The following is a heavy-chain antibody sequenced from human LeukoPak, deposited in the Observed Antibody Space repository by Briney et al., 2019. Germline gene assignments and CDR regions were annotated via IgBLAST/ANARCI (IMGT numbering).Heavy chain of an antibody. Sequence: GRSLRLSCAASGFTFSSYAMHWVRQAPGKGLEWVAVISYDGSNKYYADSVNGRFTISRDNSKNTLYLQMNSLRAEDTAVYYCAREAGEPDLNFGYWGQGTLVTVSS. V-gene: IGHV3-30*01. J-gene: IGHJ4*02. CDR2: ISYDGSNK. CDR1: GFTFSSYA. CDR3: AREAGEPDLNFGY. D-gene: IGHD1-14*01.